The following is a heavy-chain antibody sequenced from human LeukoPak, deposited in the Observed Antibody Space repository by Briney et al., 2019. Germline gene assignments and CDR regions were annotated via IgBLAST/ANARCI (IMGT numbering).Heavy chain of an antibody. CDR2: ISSSSSYI. J-gene: IGHJ4*02. CDR1: GFTFSSYS. Sequence: GGSLRLSCAASGFTFSSYSMNWVRQAPGKGLEWVSSISSSSSYIYYADSVKGRFTISRDNAKNSLYLQMNSLRAEDTAVYYCARVPSTATRPTWWDYWGQGTLVTVSS. V-gene: IGHV3-21*01. CDR3: ARVPSTATRPTWWDY. D-gene: IGHD6-6*01.